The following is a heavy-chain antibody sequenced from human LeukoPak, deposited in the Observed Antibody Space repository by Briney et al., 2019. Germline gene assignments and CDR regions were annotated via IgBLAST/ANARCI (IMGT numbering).Heavy chain of an antibody. J-gene: IGHJ4*02. D-gene: IGHD3-22*01. CDR3: AREMDYYDSSGYYFYFDY. CDR2: IYYSGST. Sequence: SETLSLTCAVSGGSISSGGYSWSWIRQPPGKGLEWIGYIYYSGSTYYNPSLKSRVTISVDTSKNQFSLKLSSVTAADTAVYYCAREMDYYDSSGYYFYFDYWGQGTLVTVSS. V-gene: IGHV4-30-4*07. CDR1: GGSISSGGYS.